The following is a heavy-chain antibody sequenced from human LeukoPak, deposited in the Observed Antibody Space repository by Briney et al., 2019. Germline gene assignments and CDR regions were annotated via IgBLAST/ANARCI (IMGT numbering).Heavy chain of an antibody. Sequence: SVKVSCKASGGTFSSYAISWVRQAPGQGLGWMGGIIPIFGTANYAQKFQGRVTITTDESTSTAYMELSSLRSEDTAVYYCATVRGRVGAFDIWGQGTMVTVSS. D-gene: IGHD3-16*01. J-gene: IGHJ3*02. CDR1: GGTFSSYA. CDR2: IIPIFGTA. V-gene: IGHV1-69*05. CDR3: ATVRGRVGAFDI.